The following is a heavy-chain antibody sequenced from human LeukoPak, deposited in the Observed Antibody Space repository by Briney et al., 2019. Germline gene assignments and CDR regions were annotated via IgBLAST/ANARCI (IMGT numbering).Heavy chain of an antibody. J-gene: IGHJ4*02. CDR2: IYYSGST. V-gene: IGHV4-59*01. CDR1: GGSISNYY. D-gene: IGHD1-14*01. Sequence: SETLSLTCTVSGGSISNYYWSWIRQPPGKGLEWIGYIYYSGSTNYNPSLKSRVTISVDTSKNQLSLKLSSVTAADTAVYYCARGPRYSYFDYWGQGTLVTVSS. CDR3: ARGPRYSYFDY.